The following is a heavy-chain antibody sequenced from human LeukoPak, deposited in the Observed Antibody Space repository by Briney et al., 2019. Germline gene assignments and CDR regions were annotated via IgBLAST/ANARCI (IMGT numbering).Heavy chain of an antibody. J-gene: IGHJ4*02. CDR2: ISGSGGST. CDR1: GFTFSSYA. V-gene: IGHV3-23*01. Sequence: GGSLRLSCAASGFTFSSYAMSWVRQAPGKGLEWVSAISGSGGSTYYADSVKGRFTISRDNSKNTLYLQMNSLRAEDTAVYYCARDFVSGSYYSYWGQGTLVTVSS. D-gene: IGHD3-10*01. CDR3: ARDFVSGSYYSY.